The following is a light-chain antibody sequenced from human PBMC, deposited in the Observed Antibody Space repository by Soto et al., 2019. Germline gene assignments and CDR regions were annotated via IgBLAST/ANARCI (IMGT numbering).Light chain of an antibody. J-gene: IGKJ1*01. CDR2: KAY. V-gene: IGKV1-5*03. CDR1: QTISSW. Sequence: DIQMTQYPSTLSGSVGDRVTITCRASQTISSWLAWYQQKPGKAPKLLIYKAYTLKSGVPSRFSGSGSGTEFTLTISSLQPDDFATYYGQHYNSYSEAFGQGTNVELK. CDR3: QHYNSYSEA.